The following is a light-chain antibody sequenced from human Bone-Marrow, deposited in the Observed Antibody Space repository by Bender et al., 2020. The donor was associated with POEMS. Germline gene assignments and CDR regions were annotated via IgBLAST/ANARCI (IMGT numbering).Light chain of an antibody. V-gene: IGLV3-1*01. Sequence: SYEVTQPPSVSVSPGHTSSITCSGDDLGDKYVAWYQQKPGQSPVLVIYQDTKRPSGIPERFSGSNSGNTATLTISGTQAVDEADYCCQAWDTYSVIFGGGTKLTVL. J-gene: IGLJ2*01. CDR2: QDT. CDR3: QAWDTYSVI. CDR1: DLGDKY.